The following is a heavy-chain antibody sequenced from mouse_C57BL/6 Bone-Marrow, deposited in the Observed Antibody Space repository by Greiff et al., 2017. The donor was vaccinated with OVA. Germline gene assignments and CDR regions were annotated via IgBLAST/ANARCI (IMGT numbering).Heavy chain of an antibody. CDR2: IYPGDGDT. J-gene: IGHJ2*01. CDR3: ARGLYYFDY. V-gene: IGHV1-82*01. CDR1: GYAFSSSW. Sequence: QVQLQQSGPELVKPGASVKISCKASGYAFSSSWMNWVKQRPGKGLEWIGRIYPGDGDTNYNGKFKGKATLTADKSSSTAYMQLSSLTSEDSAVYFCARGLYYFDYRGQGTTLTVSS.